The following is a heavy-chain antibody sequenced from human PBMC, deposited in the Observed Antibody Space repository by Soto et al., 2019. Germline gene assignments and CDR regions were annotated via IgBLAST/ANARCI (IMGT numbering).Heavy chain of an antibody. CDR1: GGSISSGGYY. D-gene: IGHD6-13*01. Sequence: SETLSLTCTVSGGSISSGGYYWSWIRQHPGKGLEWIGYIYYSGSTYYNPSLKSRVTISVDTSKNQFSLKLSSVTAADTAVYYCARYRSYQPSYSSRLSWFDPWGQGTLVTVSS. J-gene: IGHJ5*02. CDR2: IYYSGST. CDR3: ARYRSYQPSYSSRLSWFDP. V-gene: IGHV4-31*03.